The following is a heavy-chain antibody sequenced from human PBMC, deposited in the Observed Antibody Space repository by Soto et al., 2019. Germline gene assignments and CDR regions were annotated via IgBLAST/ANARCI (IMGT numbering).Heavy chain of an antibody. D-gene: IGHD6-19*01. Sequence: GASVKVSCKASGYTFTSYGISWVRQAPGQGLEWMGWINPNSGGTNYAQKFQGWVTMTRDTSISTAYMELSRLRSDDTAVYYCARVSVAGNEIDYWGQGTLVTVSS. CDR2: INPNSGGT. CDR1: GYTFTSYG. CDR3: ARVSVAGNEIDY. J-gene: IGHJ4*02. V-gene: IGHV1-2*04.